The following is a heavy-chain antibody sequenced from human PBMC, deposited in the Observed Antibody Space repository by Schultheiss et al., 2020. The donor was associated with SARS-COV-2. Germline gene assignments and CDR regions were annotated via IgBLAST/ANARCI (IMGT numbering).Heavy chain of an antibody. D-gene: IGHD3-10*01. Sequence: ASVKVSCKASGYTFTGYYMHWVRQAPGQGLEWMGWISGYNGDTKYAQKFQGRVIMTADTSSSTVYMDLRSLTSDDTAVYYCARSGDLPYYYYGLDVWGQGTTVTVSS. CDR2: ISGYNGDT. CDR3: ARSGDLPYYYYGLDV. V-gene: IGHV1-18*04. CDR1: GYTFTGYY. J-gene: IGHJ6*02.